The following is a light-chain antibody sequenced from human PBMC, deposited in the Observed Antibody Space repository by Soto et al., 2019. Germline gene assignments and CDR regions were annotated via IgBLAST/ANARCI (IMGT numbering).Light chain of an antibody. Sequence: DIQITQSPCSLSASVGDRVTITCQASQDISNYLNWYQQKPGKAPKLLIYDASNLETGVPSRFSGSGSGTDFTFTISSLQPEDIATYYCQQYDNLPLTFGGGTKVDIK. CDR2: DAS. V-gene: IGKV1-33*01. CDR1: QDISNY. CDR3: QQYDNLPLT. J-gene: IGKJ4*01.